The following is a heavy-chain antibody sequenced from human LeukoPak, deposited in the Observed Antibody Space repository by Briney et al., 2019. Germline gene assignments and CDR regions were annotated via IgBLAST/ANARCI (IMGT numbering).Heavy chain of an antibody. Sequence: GGSLRLSCAASGFTFRNYAMSWVRQAPGQGLEWVSSISASGSSTWYVDSVKGRFIIYRDNSKNTLSLQMNSLGAEDTAIYYCATNYGDYVNWFDPWGQGTLVTVSS. D-gene: IGHD4-17*01. CDR3: ATNYGDYVNWFDP. J-gene: IGHJ5*02. CDR1: GFTFRNYA. CDR2: ISASGSST. V-gene: IGHV3-23*01.